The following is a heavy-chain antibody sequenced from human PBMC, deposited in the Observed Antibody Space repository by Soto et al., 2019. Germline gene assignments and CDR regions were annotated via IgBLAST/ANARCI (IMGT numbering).Heavy chain of an antibody. CDR1: GYTLTSYY. CDR2: INPSGGIT. CDR3: ARGISTTRYYYYYGMDV. J-gene: IGHJ6*02. Sequence: ATVKVSCKASGYTLTSYYLHWVRQAPGQGPEWMGIINPSGGITNDAQKFQDRVTMTSDTSTSTVYMELSSLRSEDTAVYYCARGISTTRYYYYYGMDVWGQGTTVTVS. V-gene: IGHV1-46*01. D-gene: IGHD2-2*01.